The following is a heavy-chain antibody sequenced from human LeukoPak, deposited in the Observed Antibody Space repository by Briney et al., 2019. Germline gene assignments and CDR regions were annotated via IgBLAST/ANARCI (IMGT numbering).Heavy chain of an antibody. D-gene: IGHD4-23*01. Sequence: GGSLRLSCAASGFTFSSYNMNWVRQAPGKGLEWVSYISSSSSTTYYADSVKGRFTISRDNAKNSLYLQMNSLRAEDTAVYYCAKDGATTVVTRPFDYWGQGTLVTVSS. CDR2: ISSSSSTT. V-gene: IGHV3-48*01. J-gene: IGHJ4*02. CDR3: AKDGATTVVTRPFDY. CDR1: GFTFSSYN.